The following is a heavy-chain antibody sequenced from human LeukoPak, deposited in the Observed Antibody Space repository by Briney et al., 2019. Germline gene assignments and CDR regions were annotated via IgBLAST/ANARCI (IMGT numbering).Heavy chain of an antibody. J-gene: IGHJ4*02. D-gene: IGHD6-13*01. CDR3: ARKTAQQQVFFDY. CDR2: MNPNSGNT. V-gene: IGHV1-8*01. CDR1: GYTFTSYD. Sequence: GASVKVSCKASGYTFTSYDINWVRQDTGQGLEWMGWMNPNSGNTGYAQKFRGRVTMTRNTSISTAYMELSSLRSEDTAVYYCARKTAQQQVFFDYWGQGTLVTVSS.